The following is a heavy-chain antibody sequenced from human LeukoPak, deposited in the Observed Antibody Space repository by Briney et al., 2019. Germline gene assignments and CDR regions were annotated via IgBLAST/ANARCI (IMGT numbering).Heavy chain of an antibody. CDR2: IDTSGST. CDR3: ARGVGYYYDSSGYAYYFDY. D-gene: IGHD3-22*01. J-gene: IGHJ4*02. CDR1: GGSISSGSYY. Sequence: SETLSLTCTVSGGSISSGSYYWSWIRQPAGKGLEWIGRIDTSGSTNYNPSLKSRVTISVDTSKNQFSLKLSSVTAADTAVYYCARGVGYYYDSSGYAYYFDYWGQGTLVTVSS. V-gene: IGHV4-61*02.